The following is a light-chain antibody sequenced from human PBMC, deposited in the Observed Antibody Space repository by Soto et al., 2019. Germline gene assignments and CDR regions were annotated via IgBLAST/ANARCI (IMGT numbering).Light chain of an antibody. J-gene: IGKJ2*01. CDR3: QQRTDWPPVYT. Sequence: EIVLTQSPVTLSLSPGDRATLSCRPSQSVSSFLAWYQQKPGQPPRLLIYDVSNRAAGIPARFSGSGSGTDFTRTISRLEPEDFAVYYCQQRTDWPPVYTFGQGTKLEIK. CDR1: QSVSSF. CDR2: DVS. V-gene: IGKV3-11*01.